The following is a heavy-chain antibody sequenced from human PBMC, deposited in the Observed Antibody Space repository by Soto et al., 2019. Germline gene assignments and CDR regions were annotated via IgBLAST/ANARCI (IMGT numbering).Heavy chain of an antibody. J-gene: IGHJ6*02. CDR1: GFTFSSYG. D-gene: IGHD6-13*01. CDR3: AKDRSVAAAGTGMDV. CDR2: ISYDGSNK. Sequence: GGSLRLSCAASGFTFSSYGMHWVRQATGKGLEWVAVISYDGSNKYYADSVKGRSTISRDNSKNTLYLQMNSLRAEDTAVYYCAKDRSVAAAGTGMDVWGQGTTVTVSS. V-gene: IGHV3-30*18.